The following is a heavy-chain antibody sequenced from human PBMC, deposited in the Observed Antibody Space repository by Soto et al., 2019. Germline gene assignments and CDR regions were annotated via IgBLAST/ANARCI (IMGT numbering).Heavy chain of an antibody. Sequence: ASVKVSCKASGYTFTSYAMHWVRQAPGQRLEWMGWINAGNGNTKYSQKFQGRVTITRDTSASTAYMELSSLRSEDTAVYYCARDDEVRGVINYYYCYGMDVWGQGTTVTVSS. V-gene: IGHV1-3*01. CDR3: ARDDEVRGVINYYYCYGMDV. J-gene: IGHJ6*02. CDR2: INAGNGNT. CDR1: GYTFTSYA. D-gene: IGHD3-10*01.